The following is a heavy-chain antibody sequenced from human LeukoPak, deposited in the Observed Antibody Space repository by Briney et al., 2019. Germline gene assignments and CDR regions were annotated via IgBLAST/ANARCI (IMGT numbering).Heavy chain of an antibody. CDR3: ERVVYSCGWFLSEDYFDY. D-gene: IGHD6-19*01. V-gene: IGHV4-34*01. CDR2: INHSGST. CDR1: GGYFSGYY. Sequence: SETLSLTCTVYGGYFSGYYWSWIRQPPGKGLEWIGEINHSGSTNYNPSVKSRVTISVDTSKDQISLNLSSVTAAHTAEYYLERVVYSCGWFLSEDYFDYWVQGTLVTDSS. J-gene: IGHJ4*02.